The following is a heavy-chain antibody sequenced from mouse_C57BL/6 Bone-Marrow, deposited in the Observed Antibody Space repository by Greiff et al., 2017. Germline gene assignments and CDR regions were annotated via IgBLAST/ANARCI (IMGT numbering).Heavy chain of an antibody. CDR1: GYTFPSYW. D-gene: IGHD1-2*01. Sequence: EVQLQQSGTVLARPGASVKMSCKTSGYTFPSYWMHWVKQRPGQGLEWVGALYPGNSDTSYNQKFKGKAKLTAVTSASTAYMELSSLTNEDSAVYYCTRLRPRDCAMDYWGQGTSDTVSS. CDR2: LYPGNSDT. V-gene: IGHV1-5*01. CDR3: TRLRPRDCAMDY. J-gene: IGHJ4*01.